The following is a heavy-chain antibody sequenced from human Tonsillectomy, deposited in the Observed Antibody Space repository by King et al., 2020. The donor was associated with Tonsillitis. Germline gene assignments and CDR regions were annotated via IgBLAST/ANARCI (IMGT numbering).Heavy chain of an antibody. V-gene: IGHV1-46*03. CDR3: ARRLGIAASDDAFDI. Sequence: VQLVESGAEVKKPGASVKVSCKASGYTFTSYYMHWVRQAPGQGLEWMGIINPSGGRTSYAQKFQGRVTMTRDTSTSTVYMELSSLRSEDTALYYCARRLGIAASDDAFDIWGQGTMVTVSS. D-gene: IGHD6-13*01. CDR2: INPSGGRT. CDR1: GYTFTSYY. J-gene: IGHJ3*02.